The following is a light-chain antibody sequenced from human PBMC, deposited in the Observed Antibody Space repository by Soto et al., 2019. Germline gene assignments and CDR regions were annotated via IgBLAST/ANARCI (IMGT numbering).Light chain of an antibody. Sequence: IPMPPSPPTLSASVGARSTITSRASQGIANDLAWYQHKPGKVPSLLIYAASTLQSGVPSRFSGGGSGTDFTLTISSLQPEDVATYYCQKYNSGPRTFGQGTKVDIK. CDR3: QKYNSGPRT. V-gene: IGKV1-27*01. CDR2: AAS. J-gene: IGKJ1*01. CDR1: QGIAND.